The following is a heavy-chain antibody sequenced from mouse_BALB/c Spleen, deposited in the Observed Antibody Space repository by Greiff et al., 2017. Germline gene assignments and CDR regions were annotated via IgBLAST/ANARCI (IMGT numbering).Heavy chain of an antibody. CDR1: GYTFTSYW. CDR3: ALLLRFAY. D-gene: IGHD1-1*01. Sequence: VQLQQSGAELAKPGASVKMSCKASGYTFTSYWMHWVKQRPGQGLEWIGYINPSTGYTEYNQKFKDKATLTADKSSSTAYMQLSSLTSEDSAVYYCALLLRFAYWGQGTLVTVSA. CDR2: INPSTGYT. V-gene: IGHV1-7*01. J-gene: IGHJ3*01.